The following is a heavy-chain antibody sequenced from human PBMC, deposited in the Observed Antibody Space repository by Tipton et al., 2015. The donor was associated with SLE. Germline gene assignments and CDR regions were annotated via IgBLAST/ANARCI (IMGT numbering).Heavy chain of an antibody. J-gene: IGHJ5*02. V-gene: IGHV4-34*01. Sequence: TLSLTCVVYGGSFSGYYWSWIRQPPGKGLEWIGEINHSGSTNYNPSLKSRVTISVDTSKNQFSLKLSSVTAADTAVYYCARIITIFGVVITFNWFDPWGQGTLVTVSS. CDR3: ARIITIFGVVITFNWFDP. CDR1: GGSFSGYY. D-gene: IGHD3-3*01. CDR2: INHSGST.